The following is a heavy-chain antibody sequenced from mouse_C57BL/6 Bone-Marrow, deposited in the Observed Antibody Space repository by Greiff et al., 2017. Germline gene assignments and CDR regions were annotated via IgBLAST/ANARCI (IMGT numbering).Heavy chain of an antibody. CDR2: IDPSDSYT. CDR3: ATYSDGMAWFAY. D-gene: IGHD1-1*01. J-gene: IGHJ3*01. CDR1: GYTFTSYW. Sequence: QVQLQQPGAELVRPGTSVKLSCKASGYTFTSYWMHWVKQRPGQGLEWIGVIDPSDSYTNYNQKFKGKATLTVDTSSSTAYMQLRSLTSEDSAVYYCATYSDGMAWFAYGGQGTVVTVSA. V-gene: IGHV1-59*01.